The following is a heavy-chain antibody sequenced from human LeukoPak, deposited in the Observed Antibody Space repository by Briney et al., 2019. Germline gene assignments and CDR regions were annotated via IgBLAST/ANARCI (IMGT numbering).Heavy chain of an antibody. J-gene: IGHJ5*01. D-gene: IGHD3-22*01. Sequence: GGSLRLSCVASGFTFNIYSMSWVRQAAGKGREWVSSITSSGYATLYADSVKDHYTISRDNSRSTLYLQMSRLRVEDTAVYYCAKDRPNYHESNGHYYRLNGDSWGQGTLVTVSS. V-gene: IGHV3-23*01. CDR3: AKDRPNYHESNGHYYRLNGDS. CDR1: GFTFNIYS. CDR2: ITSSGYAT.